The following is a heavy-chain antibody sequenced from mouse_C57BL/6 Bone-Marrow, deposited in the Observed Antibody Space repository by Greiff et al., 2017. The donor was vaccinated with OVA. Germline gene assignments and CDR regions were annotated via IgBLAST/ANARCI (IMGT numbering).Heavy chain of an antibody. J-gene: IGHJ3*01. CDR1: GFSLSTFGMG. V-gene: IGHV8-8*01. D-gene: IGHD3-2*02. CDR2: IWWDADK. Sequence: QVTLKESGPGILQPSQTLSLTCSFSGFSLSTFGMGVGWIRQPSGKGLEWLAHIWWDADKYYNPALKSRLPISKDTSKNQVVLKIANVDTADTATDYCARMTAQATWFAYWGQGTLVTVSA. CDR3: ARMTAQATWFAY.